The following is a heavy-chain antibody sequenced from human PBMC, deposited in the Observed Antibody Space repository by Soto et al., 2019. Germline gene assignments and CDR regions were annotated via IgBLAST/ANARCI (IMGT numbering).Heavy chain of an antibody. J-gene: IGHJ5*02. CDR2: IYYSGST. CDR1: GGSISSGGYY. D-gene: IGHD3-3*01. Sequence: SETLSLTCTVSGGSISSGGYYWSWIRQHPGKGLEWIGYIYYSGSTYYNPSLKSRVTISVDTSKNQFSLKLSSVTAADTAVYYCARVNVLRSSAWLPQNKWFDPWGQGTLVTVSS. CDR3: ARVNVLRSSAWLPQNKWFDP. V-gene: IGHV4-31*03.